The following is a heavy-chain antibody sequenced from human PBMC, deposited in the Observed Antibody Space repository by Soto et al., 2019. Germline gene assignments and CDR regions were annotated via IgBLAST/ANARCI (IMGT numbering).Heavy chain of an antibody. CDR3: AKDVILWFGELGGWFDP. CDR2: ISSNSYTI. D-gene: IGHD3-10*01. J-gene: IGHJ5*02. Sequence: GGSLRLSWAGPGVTFSSYDMNWVRQAPGKGLEWVSYISSNSYTIYYADSVKGRFTISRDNAKNTLYLQMNSLRAEDTAVYYCAKDVILWFGELGGWFDPWAQGALVTVSS. CDR1: GVTFSSYD. V-gene: IGHV3-48*01.